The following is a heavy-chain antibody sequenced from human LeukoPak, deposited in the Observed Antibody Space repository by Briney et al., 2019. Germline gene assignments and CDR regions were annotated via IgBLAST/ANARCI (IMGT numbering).Heavy chain of an antibody. J-gene: IGHJ4*02. CDR2: IYYSGST. V-gene: IGHV4-30-4*01. CDR1: GGSISSGDYY. Sequence: SETLSLTCTVTGGSISSGDYYWSWIRQPPGKGLEWIGYIYYSGSTYYNPSLKSRVTISVDTSKNQFSLKLSSVTAADTAVYYCARAYGDYDRYFDYWGQGTLVTVSS. D-gene: IGHD4-17*01. CDR3: ARAYGDYDRYFDY.